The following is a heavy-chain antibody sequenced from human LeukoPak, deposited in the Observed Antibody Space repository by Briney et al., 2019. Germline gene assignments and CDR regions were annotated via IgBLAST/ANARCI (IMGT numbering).Heavy chain of an antibody. J-gene: IGHJ6*02. Sequence: PSETLSLTCAVYGGSFSSYYWSWIRQPPGKGLEWIGYIYYSGSTNYNPSLKSRVTISVDTSKNQFSLKLSSVTAADTAVYYCARVRGLLGPTTVTTTAYYYYGMDVWGQGTTVTVSS. D-gene: IGHD4-11*01. V-gene: IGHV4-59*01. CDR1: GGSFSSYY. CDR3: ARVRGLLGPTTVTTTAYYYYGMDV. CDR2: IYYSGST.